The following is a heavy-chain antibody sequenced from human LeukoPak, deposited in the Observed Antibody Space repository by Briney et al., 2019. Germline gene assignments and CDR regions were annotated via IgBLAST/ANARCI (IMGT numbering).Heavy chain of an antibody. Sequence: SETLSLTCTVSGGSISSSSYYWVWIRQSPGKGLEWIGIIYYSGNTYYHPSLKSRFTISVDTSKNQFSLHLSSVTAADTAAYYCARSDSSSSLVLGSYYGMDVWGQGTTVTVSS. J-gene: IGHJ6*02. CDR3: ARSDSSSSLVLGSYYGMDV. D-gene: IGHD6-6*01. CDR2: IYYSGNT. CDR1: GGSISSSSYY. V-gene: IGHV4-39*01.